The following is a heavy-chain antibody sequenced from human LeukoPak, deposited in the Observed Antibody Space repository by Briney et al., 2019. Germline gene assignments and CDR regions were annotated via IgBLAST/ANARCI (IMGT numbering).Heavy chain of an antibody. V-gene: IGHV1-69*05. J-gene: IGHJ4*02. Sequence: SVKVPCKASGGTFSSYAISWVRQAPGQGLEWMGGIIPIFGTANYAQKFQGRVTITTDESTSTAYMELCSLRSEDTAVYYCARSAHQSNIVGATIFDYWGQGTLVTVSS. CDR1: GGTFSSYA. CDR2: IIPIFGTA. D-gene: IGHD1-26*01. CDR3: ARSAHQSNIVGATIFDY.